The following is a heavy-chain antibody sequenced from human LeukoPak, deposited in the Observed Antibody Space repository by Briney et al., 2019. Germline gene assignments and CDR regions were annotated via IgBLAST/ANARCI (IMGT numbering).Heavy chain of an antibody. D-gene: IGHD4-17*01. V-gene: IGHV3-21*01. Sequence: GGSLRLSCAASGFTFSSYDMTWVRQAPGRGLEWVSSIRPSGDNTYYGDSVKGRFTISRDNAKNSLYLQMNSLRAEDTAVYYCARGLGKDGDSPVDYWGQGTLVTVSS. J-gene: IGHJ4*02. CDR1: GFTFSSYD. CDR2: IRPSGDNT. CDR3: ARGLGKDGDSPVDY.